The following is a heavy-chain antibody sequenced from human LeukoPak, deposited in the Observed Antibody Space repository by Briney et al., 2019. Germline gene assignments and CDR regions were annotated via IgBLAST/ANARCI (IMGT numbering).Heavy chain of an antibody. CDR2: ISAYNGNT. CDR3: ARDREYYYDSSGYYSTIDY. D-gene: IGHD3-22*01. J-gene: IGHJ4*02. Sequence: ASVKVSCKASGYTFTSYGISWVRQAPGQGLEWMGWISAYNGNTNYAQKLQGRVTMTTDTSTGTAYMELRSLRSDDTAVYYCARDREYYYDSSGYYSTIDYWGQGTLVTVSS. V-gene: IGHV1-18*01. CDR1: GYTFTSYG.